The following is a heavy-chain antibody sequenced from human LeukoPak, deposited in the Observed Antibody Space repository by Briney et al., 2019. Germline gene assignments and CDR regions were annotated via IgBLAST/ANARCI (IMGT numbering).Heavy chain of an antibody. V-gene: IGHV3-11*06. J-gene: IGHJ4*02. CDR2: ISSSSSYT. CDR1: GFTFSDYY. CDR3: ARELLVSIAVAGPFDY. Sequence: GGSLRLSCAASGFTFSDYYMSWIRQTPGKGLEWVSYISSSSSYTNYADSVKGRFTISRDNAKNSLYLQMNSLRAEDTAVYYCARELLVSIAVAGPFDYWGQGTLVTVSS. D-gene: IGHD6-19*01.